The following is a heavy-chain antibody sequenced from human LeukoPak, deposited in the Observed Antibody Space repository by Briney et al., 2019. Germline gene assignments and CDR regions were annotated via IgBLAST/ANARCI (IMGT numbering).Heavy chain of an antibody. CDR1: GGTISSYY. CDR2: ICYSGST. D-gene: IGHD6-19*01. V-gene: IGHV4-59*01. J-gene: IGHJ4*02. Sequence: KPSETLSLTCTVSGGTISSYYWSWIRQPPGKGLEWIGYICYSGSTNYNPSLYSRVTISADTSKNQFSLILSSVTAADTAVYHCARATTTGWYADYWGQGTLVTVSS. CDR3: ARATTTGWYADY.